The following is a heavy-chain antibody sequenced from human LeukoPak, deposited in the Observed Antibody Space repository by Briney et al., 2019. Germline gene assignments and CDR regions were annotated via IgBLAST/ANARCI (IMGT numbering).Heavy chain of an antibody. J-gene: IGHJ6*03. CDR1: GYTFTSYY. D-gene: IGHD3-3*01. CDR3: AREDFWSGYDYMDV. V-gene: IGHV1-2*02. CDR2: INPNSGGT. Sequence: SVKVSCKASGYTFTSYYMHWVRQAPGQGLEWMGWINPNSGGTNYAQKFQGRVTMTRDTSISTAYMELSRLRSDDTAVYYCAREDFWSGYDYMDVWGKGTTVTVSS.